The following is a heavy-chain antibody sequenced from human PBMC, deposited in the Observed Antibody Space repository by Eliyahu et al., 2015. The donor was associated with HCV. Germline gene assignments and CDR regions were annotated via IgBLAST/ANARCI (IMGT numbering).Heavy chain of an antibody. Sequence: EVQLVESGGGLVKPGGSLRLSCAASGFTFSSYSMNWVRQAPGKGLGWVSSISSSSSYIYYADSVKGRFTISRDNAKNSLYLQMNSLRAEDTAVYYCARGAVQLPVYYYYGMDVWGQGTTVTVSS. J-gene: IGHJ6*02. CDR3: ARGAVQLPVYYYYGMDV. CDR1: GFTFSSYS. CDR2: ISSSSSYI. V-gene: IGHV3-21*01. D-gene: IGHD2-2*01.